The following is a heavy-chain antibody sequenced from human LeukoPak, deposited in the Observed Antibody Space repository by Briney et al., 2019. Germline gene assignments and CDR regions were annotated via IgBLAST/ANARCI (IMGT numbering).Heavy chain of an antibody. D-gene: IGHD3-3*01. CDR1: GYSISSVHY. V-gene: IGHV4-38-2*02. CDR2: IYHTGST. J-gene: IGHJ4*02. CDR3: ARGGTGIFGVVIIYPFDY. Sequence: SETLSLTCTVSGYSISSVHYWGWIRQPPGKGLEWIGSIYHTGSTYYNPSLKSRVTISVDTSKNQFSLKLSSVTAADTAVYYCARGGTGIFGVVIIYPFDYWGQGTLVTVSS.